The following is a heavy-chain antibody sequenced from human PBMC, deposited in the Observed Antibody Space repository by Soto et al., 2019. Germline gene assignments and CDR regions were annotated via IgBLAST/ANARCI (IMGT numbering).Heavy chain of an antibody. CDR2: ISSSSSYT. Sequence: GGSLRLSCAASGFTFSDYYMSWIRQAPGKGLEWVSSISSSSSYTNYADSVKGRFTISRDNAKNSLYLQMNSLRAEDTAVYYCAKGTYYDSSGYYWYFDLWGRGTLVTVSS. CDR3: AKGTYYDSSGYYWYFDL. D-gene: IGHD3-22*01. J-gene: IGHJ2*01. CDR1: GFTFSDYY. V-gene: IGHV3-11*06.